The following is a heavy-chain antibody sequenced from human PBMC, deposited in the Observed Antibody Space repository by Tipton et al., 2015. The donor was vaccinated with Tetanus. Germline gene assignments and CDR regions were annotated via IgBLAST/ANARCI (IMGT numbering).Heavy chain of an antibody. CDR2: IYYSGST. J-gene: IGHJ6*02. CDR1: GGSISSGDYY. D-gene: IGHD3-3*01. Sequence: TLSLTCTVSGGSISSGDYYWSWIRQPPGKGLEWIGYIYYSGSTYYNPSLKSRVTISLDTSKNQFSLRLSSVTAADTAVYYCARDLGITIFGVVSPFFGMDVWGQGTTVTVSS. CDR3: ARDLGITIFGVVSPFFGMDV. V-gene: IGHV4-30-4*01.